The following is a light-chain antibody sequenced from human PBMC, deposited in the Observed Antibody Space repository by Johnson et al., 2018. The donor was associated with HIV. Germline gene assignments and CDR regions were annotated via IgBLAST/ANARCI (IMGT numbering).Light chain of an antibody. J-gene: IGLJ1*01. V-gene: IGLV1-51*02. CDR1: SSNIGNNY. Sequence: VLTQPPSVSATPGQKVTISCSGSSSNIGNNYVSWYQQLPGTAPKLLIYEDNKRPSGIPGRFSGSKSGTSATLGITGLQTGDAAAYYCGTWDSSLSPGEFVFGTGTKVTV. CDR3: GTWDSSLSPGEFV. CDR2: EDN.